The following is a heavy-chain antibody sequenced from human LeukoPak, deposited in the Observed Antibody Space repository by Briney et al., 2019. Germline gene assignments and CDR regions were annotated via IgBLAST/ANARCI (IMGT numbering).Heavy chain of an antibody. D-gene: IGHD6-13*01. Sequence: ASVKVSCKASGFTFTISAMQWVRQARGQRLEWIGWIVVGSGNTNYAQKFQERVTITRDMSTSTAYMELSSLRSEDTAVYYCAAETGYSSSIDYWGQGTLVTVSS. CDR2: IVVGSGNT. J-gene: IGHJ4*02. CDR1: GFTFTISA. V-gene: IGHV1-58*02. CDR3: AAETGYSSSIDY.